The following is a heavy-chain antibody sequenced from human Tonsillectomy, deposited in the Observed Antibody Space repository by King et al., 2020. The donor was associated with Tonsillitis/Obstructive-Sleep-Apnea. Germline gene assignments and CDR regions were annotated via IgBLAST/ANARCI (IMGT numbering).Heavy chain of an antibody. V-gene: IGHV1-46*01. Sequence: QLVQSGAEVKKPGASVKVSCKASGYTFTSYYMHWVRQAPGQGLDWMGIINPSGGSTSYAQKFQGRVTLTRDTSRSTVYMERSSLRSEDTAVYFLARNPKTSGDYGSNSPTAFDIWGQGTLVTVSS. CDR2: INPSGGST. CDR1: GYTFTSYY. D-gene: IGHD4-23*01. J-gene: IGHJ3*02. CDR3: ARNPKTSGDYGSNSPTAFDI.